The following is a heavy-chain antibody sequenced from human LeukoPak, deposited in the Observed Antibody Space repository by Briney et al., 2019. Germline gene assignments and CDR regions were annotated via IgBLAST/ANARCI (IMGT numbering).Heavy chain of an antibody. J-gene: IGHJ4*02. CDR1: GYTFTSYD. D-gene: IGHD3-22*01. CDR2: MNPNSGNT. V-gene: IGHV1-8*01. Sequence: ASVKVSCKASGYTFTSYDINWVRQATGQGLEWMGWMNPNSGNTGYAQKFQGRVTMTEDTSTDTAYMELSSLRSEDTAVYYCATAGNYYDPFDYWGQGTLVTVSS. CDR3: ATAGNYYDPFDY.